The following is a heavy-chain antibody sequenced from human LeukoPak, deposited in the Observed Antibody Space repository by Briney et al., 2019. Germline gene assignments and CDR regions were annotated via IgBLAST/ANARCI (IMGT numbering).Heavy chain of an antibody. CDR2: IYSGGST. J-gene: IGHJ6*03. Sequence: GGSLRLSCAASGFTFDDYAMHWVRQAPGKGLEWVSVIYSGGSTYYADSVKGRFIISRDNSKNTLYLQMNSLRGEDTAVYYCARGYYYYYMDVWGKGTTVTVSS. CDR1: GFTFDDYA. CDR3: ARGYYYYYMDV. V-gene: IGHV3-53*01.